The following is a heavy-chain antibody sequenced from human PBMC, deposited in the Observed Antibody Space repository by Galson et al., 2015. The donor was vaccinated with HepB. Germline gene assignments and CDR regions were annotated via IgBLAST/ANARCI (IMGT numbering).Heavy chain of an antibody. V-gene: IGHV3-33*01. CDR2: IWFDGSKE. Sequence: SLRLSCAASGFTFNYYAMHWVRQAPGKGLEWVAVIWFDGSKEYYADSVKGRFTISRDNSKNTLHLQMHSLRDEDTAVYYCARGGARYDFWSGHYGDWGQGTLVTVSS. CDR3: ARGGARYDFWSGHYGD. D-gene: IGHD3-3*01. J-gene: IGHJ4*02. CDR1: GFTFNYYA.